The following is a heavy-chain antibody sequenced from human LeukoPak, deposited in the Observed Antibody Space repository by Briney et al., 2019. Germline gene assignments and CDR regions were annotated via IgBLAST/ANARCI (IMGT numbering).Heavy chain of an antibody. V-gene: IGHV4-61*02. CDR3: ARGAVDSYGLNRGGWFDP. D-gene: IGHD5-18*01. CDR1: GYSISMGYY. J-gene: IGHJ5*02. CDR2: IYTSGST. Sequence: SETLSLTCTVSGYSISMGYYWSWIRQPAGKGLEWIGRIYTSGSTNYNPSLKSRVTISVDTSKNQFSLKLSSVTAADTAVYYCARGAVDSYGLNRGGWFDPWGQGTLVTVSS.